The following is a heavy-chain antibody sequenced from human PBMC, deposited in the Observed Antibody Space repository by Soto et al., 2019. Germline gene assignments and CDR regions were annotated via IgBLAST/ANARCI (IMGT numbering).Heavy chain of an antibody. J-gene: IGHJ4*02. D-gene: IGHD6-6*01. V-gene: IGHV1-8*01. CDR3: ATAIVARPFGFDY. Sequence: INKKRQATGQGLERMGWMNPNSGNTGYAQKFQGRATMTRNTSISTAYMELSSLRSEDTAVYYCATAIVARPFGFDYWRQGTLLIVSS. CDR2: MNPNSGNT.